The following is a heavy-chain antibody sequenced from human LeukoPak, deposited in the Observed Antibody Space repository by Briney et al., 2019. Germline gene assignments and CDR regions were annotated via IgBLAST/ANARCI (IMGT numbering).Heavy chain of an antibody. CDR1: GFTFSSYG. D-gene: IGHD2-2*01. Sequence: GGSLRLSCAASGFTFSSYGMHWVRQAPGKGLEWVAVIWYDGSNKYYADSVKGRFTISRDNSKNTLYLQMNSLRAEDTAVYYCARGFDCSSTGCSCMDVWGQGTTVTVSS. CDR3: ARGFDCSSTGCSCMDV. V-gene: IGHV3-33*08. CDR2: IWYDGSNK. J-gene: IGHJ6*02.